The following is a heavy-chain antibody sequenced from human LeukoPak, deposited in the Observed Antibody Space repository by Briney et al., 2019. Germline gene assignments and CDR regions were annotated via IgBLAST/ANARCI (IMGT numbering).Heavy chain of an antibody. J-gene: IGHJ4*02. V-gene: IGHV3-23*01. D-gene: IGHD2-2*01. CDR2: ISGSGGTT. CDR3: AKGNLVIVPAAIGY. CDR1: GFTFSSYA. Sequence: PGGSLRLSCAASGFTFSSYAMSWVRQAPGKGLEWVSGISGSGGTTYYADSVKGRFTVSRDNSENTLYLQMNSLRAEDTAVYYCAKGNLVIVPAAIGYWGQGTLVTVSS.